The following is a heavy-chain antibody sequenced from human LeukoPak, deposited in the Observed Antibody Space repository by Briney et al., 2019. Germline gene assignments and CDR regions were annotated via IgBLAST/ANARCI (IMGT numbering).Heavy chain of an antibody. Sequence: PGGSLRLSCAASGLTFSDFWMHWVRQPPGKGLVWVALVKGDGRTTIYADSVKGRFTISRDNAKNTLYLQMNSLRADDSGVYNCATGHTYGYDYWGQGVLVTVSS. CDR3: ATGHTYGYDY. V-gene: IGHV3-74*01. D-gene: IGHD5-18*01. J-gene: IGHJ4*02. CDR1: GLTFSDFW. CDR2: VKGDGRTT.